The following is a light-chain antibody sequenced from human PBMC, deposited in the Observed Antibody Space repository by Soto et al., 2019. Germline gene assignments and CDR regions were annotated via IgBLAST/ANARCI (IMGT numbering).Light chain of an antibody. CDR3: QQYNNWPPLT. CDR2: GAS. CDR1: QSVSIT. V-gene: IGKV3-15*01. Sequence: EIVMTQSPATLSVSPGERATLSCRASQSVSITLAWYQQKPGQAPRLLIYGASTRTTGIPARFSCSGYGTEFTLTISSLQSEDFAVYYCQQYNNWPPLTFGGGTKVEIK. J-gene: IGKJ4*01.